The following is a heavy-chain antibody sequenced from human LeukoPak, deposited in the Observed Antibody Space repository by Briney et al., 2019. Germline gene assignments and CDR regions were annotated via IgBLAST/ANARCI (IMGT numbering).Heavy chain of an antibody. CDR1: GFTFSSYS. D-gene: IGHD3-22*01. CDR3: ARDSFDSSGFPSRFDY. CDR2: ISSSSSYI. V-gene: IGHV3-21*01. Sequence: GSLRLSCAASGFTFSSYSMNWVRQAPGKGLEWVSSISSSSSYIYYADSVKGRFTISRDNAKNSLYLQMNSLRAEDTAVYYCARDSFDSSGFPSRFDYWGQGTLVTVSS. J-gene: IGHJ4*02.